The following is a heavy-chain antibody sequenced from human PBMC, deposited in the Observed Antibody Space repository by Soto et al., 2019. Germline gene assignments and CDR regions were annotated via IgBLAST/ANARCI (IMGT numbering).Heavy chain of an antibody. V-gene: IGHV3-33*01. CDR3: ARSASLRWPTIGY. J-gene: IGHJ4*02. CDR2: IWYDGSNK. CDR1: GFTFSSYG. Sequence: PGGSLRLSCAASGFTFSSYGMHWVRQAPGKGLEWVAVIWYDGSNKYYADSVKGRFTFSRDNSKNTLYLQMNSLRAEDTAVYYCARSASLRWPTIGYWGQGTLVTVSS. D-gene: IGHD2-15*01.